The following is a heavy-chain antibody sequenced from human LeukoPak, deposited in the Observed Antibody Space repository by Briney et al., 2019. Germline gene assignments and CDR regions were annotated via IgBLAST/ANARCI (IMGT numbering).Heavy chain of an antibody. V-gene: IGHV3-74*01. CDR3: ACSFSTVDY. J-gene: IGHJ4*02. D-gene: IGHD3/OR15-3a*01. Sequence: PGGSLRLSCAASGFTFSSYWMHWVRQAPGKGLVWVSRISSDGSNTGYADSVKGRFTISRDNAKNTVYLQMNSLNGEDTAVYYCACSFSTVDYWSQGTLVTVSS. CDR2: ISSDGSNT. CDR1: GFTFSSYW.